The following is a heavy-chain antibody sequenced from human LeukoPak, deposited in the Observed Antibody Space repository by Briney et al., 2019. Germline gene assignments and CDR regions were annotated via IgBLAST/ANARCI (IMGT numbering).Heavy chain of an antibody. Sequence: SETLSLTCTVSGGSISSSSYYWGWIRQPPGEGLEWIGSIYYSGSTNYNPSLKSRVTISVDTSKNQFSLKLSSVTAADTAVYYCARGLGYSYGFDAFDIWGQGTMVTVSS. CDR1: GGSISSSSYY. CDR3: ARGLGYSYGFDAFDI. V-gene: IGHV4-39*07. J-gene: IGHJ3*02. CDR2: IYYSGST. D-gene: IGHD5-18*01.